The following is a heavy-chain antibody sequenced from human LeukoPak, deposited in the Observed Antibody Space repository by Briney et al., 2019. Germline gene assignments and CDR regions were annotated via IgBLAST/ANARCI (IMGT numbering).Heavy chain of an antibody. D-gene: IGHD2-15*01. V-gene: IGHV1-46*01. CDR1: GYTFTSYY. J-gene: IGHJ4*02. CDR2: INPSGGST. Sequence: GASVKVSCKASGYTFTSYYMHWVRQAPGQGLEWMGIINPSGGSTSYAQKFQGRVTMTRDTSTSTVYMELSSRRSEDTAVYYCARGHPLGYCSGGSCYGIDYWGQGTLVTVSS. CDR3: ARGHPLGYCSGGSCYGIDY.